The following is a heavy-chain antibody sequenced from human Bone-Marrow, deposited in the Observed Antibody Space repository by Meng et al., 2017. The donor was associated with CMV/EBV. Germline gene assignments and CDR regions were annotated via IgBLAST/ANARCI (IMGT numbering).Heavy chain of an antibody. CDR3: ARDRAWQQLVPKWFDP. Sequence: GESLKISCAASGFTFSNAWMSWVRQAPGKGLEWVSSISSSSSYIYYADSVKGRFTISRDNAKNSLYLQMNSLRAEDTAVYYCARDRAWQQLVPKWFDPWGQGTLVTVSS. J-gene: IGHJ5*02. CDR2: ISSSSSYI. D-gene: IGHD6-13*01. V-gene: IGHV3-21*01. CDR1: GFTFSNAW.